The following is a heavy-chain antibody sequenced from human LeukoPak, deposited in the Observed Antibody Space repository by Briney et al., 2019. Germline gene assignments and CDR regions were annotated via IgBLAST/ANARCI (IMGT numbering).Heavy chain of an antibody. J-gene: IGHJ6*03. V-gene: IGHV3-23*01. CDR1: GFTFSSYG. CDR3: AKAIRGVINGYYYYYMDV. CDR2: ISGSGGST. Sequence: GGSLRLSCAASGFTFSSYGMSWVRQAPGKGLEWVSAISGSGGSTYYADSVKGRFTISRDNSKNTLYQQMNSLRAEDTAVYYCAKAIRGVINGYYYYYMDVWGKGTTVTISS. D-gene: IGHD3-10*01.